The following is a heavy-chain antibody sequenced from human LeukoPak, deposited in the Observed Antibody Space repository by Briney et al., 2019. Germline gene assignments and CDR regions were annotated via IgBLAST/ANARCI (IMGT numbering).Heavy chain of an antibody. CDR1: GASVSGSAYY. V-gene: IGHV4-39*07. J-gene: IGHJ4*02. CDR3: ASRYGSGSYYYYYFDY. Sequence: PSETLSLTCTVSGASVSGSAYYWGWIRQPPGKGLEWIVSIYYSGSTYYNPSLKSRVTISVDTSKNQFSLKLSSVTAADTAVYYCASRYGSGSYYYYYFDYWGQGTLVTVSS. D-gene: IGHD3-10*01. CDR2: IYYSGST.